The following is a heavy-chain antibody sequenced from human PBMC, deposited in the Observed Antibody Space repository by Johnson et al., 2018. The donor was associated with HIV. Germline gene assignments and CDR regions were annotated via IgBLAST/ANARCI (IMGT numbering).Heavy chain of an antibody. CDR1: GFTFSSYA. CDR2: ISYDGSNK. D-gene: IGHD3-3*01. J-gene: IGHJ3*02. CDR3: ARDGLEVDAFDI. V-gene: IGHV3-30*04. Sequence: VQLMESGGGVVQPGRSLRLSCAASGFTFSSYAMHWVRQAPGKGLECVAVISYDGSNKYYADSVKGRFTISRDNSKNTLYLQMNSLRAEDTAVYYCARDGLEVDAFDIWGQGAMVTVSS.